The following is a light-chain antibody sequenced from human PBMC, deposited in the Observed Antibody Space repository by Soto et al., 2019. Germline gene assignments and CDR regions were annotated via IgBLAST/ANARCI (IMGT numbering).Light chain of an antibody. CDR3: QQYNNRPPIT. J-gene: IGKJ5*01. CDR1: QSVGSK. V-gene: IGKV3D-15*01. CDR2: GAS. Sequence: EIVMTQSPVTLSVSPGGSATLSCRASQSVGSKLAWDQQRPGQAPRLLIYGASTRATGIPVRFSGSGSCTEFTLTISGLQSEDFGVYLCQQYNNRPPITFGQGTRLEIK.